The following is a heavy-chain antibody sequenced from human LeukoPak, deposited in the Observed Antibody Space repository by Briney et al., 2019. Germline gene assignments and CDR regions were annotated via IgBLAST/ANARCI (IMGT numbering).Heavy chain of an antibody. CDR1: GGSISSSSYY. CDR2: IYYSGST. J-gene: IGHJ4*02. V-gene: IGHV4-39*07. Sequence: SETLSLTCTVSGGSISSSSYYWGWIRQPPGKGLEWIGSIYYSGSTYYNPSLKSRVTISVDTSKNQFSLKLSSVTAADTAVYYCARVRYQTWIQLWENYFDYWGQGTLVTVSS. CDR3: ARVRYQTWIQLWENYFDY. D-gene: IGHD5-18*01.